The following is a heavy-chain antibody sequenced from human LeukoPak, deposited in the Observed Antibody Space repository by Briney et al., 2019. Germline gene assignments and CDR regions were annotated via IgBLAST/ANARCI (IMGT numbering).Heavy chain of an antibody. CDR3: AKTGTPWYYFDY. CDR2: ISASAYST. CDR1: GFTFSTYA. D-gene: IGHD6-13*01. Sequence: GGSLRLSCAASGFTFSTYAMSWVRQAPGRGLEWVSTISASAYSTYYADSVQGRFTISRDNSNNTLYLQMNSLRAEDTAVYYCAKTGTPWYYFDYWGQGTLVTVSS. J-gene: IGHJ4*02. V-gene: IGHV3-23*01.